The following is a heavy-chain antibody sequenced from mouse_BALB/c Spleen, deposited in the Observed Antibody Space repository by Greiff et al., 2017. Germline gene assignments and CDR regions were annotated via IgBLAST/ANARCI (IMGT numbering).Heavy chain of an antibody. CDR1: GYAFTNYL. J-gene: IGHJ2*01. CDR2: INPGSGGT. Sequence: VQLQQSGAELVRPGTSVKVSCKASGYAFTNYLIEWVKQRPGQGLEWIGVINPGSGGTNYNEKFKGKATLTADKSSSTAYMQLSSLTSDDSAVYFCARKNYRYDGFDYWGQGTTLTVSS. CDR3: ARKNYRYDGFDY. D-gene: IGHD2-14*01. V-gene: IGHV1-54*01.